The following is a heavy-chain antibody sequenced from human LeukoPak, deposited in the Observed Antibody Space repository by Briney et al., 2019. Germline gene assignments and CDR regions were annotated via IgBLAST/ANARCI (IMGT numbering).Heavy chain of an antibody. D-gene: IGHD2-2*01. CDR2: INHSGST. CDR1: GGSFSGYY. Sequence: ASETLSLTCAVYGGSFSGYYWSWIRQPPGKGLEWIGEINHSGSTNYNPSLKSRVTISVDTSKNQFSLKLSSVTAADTAVYYCASLWPYQLSAFDIWGQGTMVTVSS. CDR3: ASLWPYQLSAFDI. V-gene: IGHV4-34*01. J-gene: IGHJ3*02.